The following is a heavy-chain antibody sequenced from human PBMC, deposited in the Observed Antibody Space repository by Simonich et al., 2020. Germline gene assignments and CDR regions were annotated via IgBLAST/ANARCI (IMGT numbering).Heavy chain of an antibody. Sequence: QVQLQQWGAGLLKPSETLSLTCAVYGVSFSVYYWSWIRQPPGKGLEWIGEINHSGSTNYNPSLKSRVTISVDTSKNQFSLKLSSVTAADTAVYYCARPLGIVWAFDIWGQGTMVTVSS. CDR2: INHSGST. V-gene: IGHV4-34*01. CDR1: GVSFSVYY. CDR3: ARPLGIVWAFDI. J-gene: IGHJ3*02. D-gene: IGHD3-16*01.